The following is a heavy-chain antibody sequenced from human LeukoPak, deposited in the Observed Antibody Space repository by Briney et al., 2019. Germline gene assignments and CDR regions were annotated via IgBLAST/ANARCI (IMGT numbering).Heavy chain of an antibody. CDR1: GGSISSYY. D-gene: IGHD4-11*01. V-gene: IGHV4-59*01. J-gene: IGHJ4*02. CDR3: ARSFPTTDSYFDY. CDR2: IYYSGST. Sequence: SETLSLTCTVSGGSISSYYWSWTRQPPGKGLEWIGYIYYSGSTNYNPSLKSRVTISVDTSKNQFSLKLSSVTAADTAVYYCARSFPTTDSYFDYWGQGTLVTVSS.